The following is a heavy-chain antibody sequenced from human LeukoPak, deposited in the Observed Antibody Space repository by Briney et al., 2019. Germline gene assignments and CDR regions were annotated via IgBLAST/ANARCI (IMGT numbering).Heavy chain of an antibody. CDR2: IKQDGSEK. CDR1: GFTFSSYS. Sequence: PGGSLRLSCAASGFTFSSYSMNWVRQAPGKGLEWVANIKQDGSEKYYVDSVKGRFTISRDNAKNSLYLQMNSLRAEDTAVYYCARDYIAAAGYFDYWGQGTLVTVSS. J-gene: IGHJ4*02. CDR3: ARDYIAAAGYFDY. D-gene: IGHD6-13*01. V-gene: IGHV3-7*01.